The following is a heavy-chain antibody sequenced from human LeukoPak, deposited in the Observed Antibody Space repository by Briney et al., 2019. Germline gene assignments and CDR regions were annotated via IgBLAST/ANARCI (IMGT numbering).Heavy chain of an antibody. J-gene: IGHJ4*02. CDR1: GFTFSSYS. Sequence: GGSLRLSCAASGFTFSSYSMTWLRQAPGKGLEWVSPISSGSGDIYYTDSVKGRFTISRDNAKNSVYLEMNSLRAEDTAVYYCARGLSSSWQYFDYWGQGTLVTVSS. CDR3: ARGLSSSWQYFDY. D-gene: IGHD6-13*01. CDR2: ISSGSGDI. V-gene: IGHV3-21*01.